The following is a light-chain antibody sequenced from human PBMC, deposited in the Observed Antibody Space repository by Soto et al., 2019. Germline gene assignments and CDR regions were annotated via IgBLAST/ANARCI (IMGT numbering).Light chain of an antibody. CDR1: QRVSNH. CDR3: HQYNNWPWT. V-gene: IGKV3-15*01. CDR2: AAS. Sequence: ETVMTQSPFTLSMSPGDTATLSCRASQRVSNHFAWYQQKPGQAPRLLIYAASTRAAGVPVRFSGSGSETEFTLTIRSLQSEDFALYYCHQYNNWPWTFGQGTKVDSK. J-gene: IGKJ1*01.